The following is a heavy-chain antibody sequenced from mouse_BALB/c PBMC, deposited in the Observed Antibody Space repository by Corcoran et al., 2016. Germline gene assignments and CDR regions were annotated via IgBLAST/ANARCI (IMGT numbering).Heavy chain of an antibody. Sequence: QIQLVQSGPELKKPGETVKISCKASGYTFTNYGMNWVKQAPGKGLKWMGWINTYTGEPTYADDFKGRFAFSLETSASTAYLQINNLKNDDTATYFCARRASIRLRRYYAMDYWGQGTSVTVSS. CDR3: ARRASIRLRRYYAMDY. V-gene: IGHV9-3-1*01. D-gene: IGHD2-4*01. CDR1: GYTFTNYG. CDR2: INTYTGEP. J-gene: IGHJ4*01.